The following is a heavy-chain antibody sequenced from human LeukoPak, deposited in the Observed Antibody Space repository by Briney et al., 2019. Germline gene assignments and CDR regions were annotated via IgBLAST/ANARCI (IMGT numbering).Heavy chain of an antibody. CDR2: ISASRGIT. D-gene: IGHD3-22*01. Sequence: GGSLRLSCAASGFNYSSYTMNWVRQAPGMGLEWLSYISASRGITYYADSVKGRFTISRDNAKNTLYLQMNSLRAEDTAVYYCAKVISPYYDDDASDIWGQGTVVTVSS. CDR1: GFNYSSYT. J-gene: IGHJ3*02. V-gene: IGHV3-48*01. CDR3: AKVISPYYDDDASDI.